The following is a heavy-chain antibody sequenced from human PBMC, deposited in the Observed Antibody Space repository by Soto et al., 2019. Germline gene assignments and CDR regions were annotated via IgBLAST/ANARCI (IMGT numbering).Heavy chain of an antibody. CDR1: GFIFEDYA. CDR3: AKDISGKRNSRLRGGLWSGYSYYYYGMDV. D-gene: IGHD3-3*01. CDR2: ISWNSGSI. J-gene: IGHJ6*02. V-gene: IGHV3-9*01. Sequence: PGGSLRLSCAASGFIFEDYAMHWVRQAPGEGLEWVSGISWNSGSIGYADSVKGRFTISRDNAKNSLYLQMNSLRAEDTALYYCAKDISGKRNSRLRGGLWSGYSYYYYGMDVWGQGTTVTVSS.